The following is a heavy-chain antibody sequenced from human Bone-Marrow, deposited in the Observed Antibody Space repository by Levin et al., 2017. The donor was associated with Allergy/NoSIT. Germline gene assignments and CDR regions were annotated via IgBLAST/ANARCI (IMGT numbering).Heavy chain of an antibody. D-gene: IGHD3-3*01. CDR2: IKSKTDGGTT. CDR1: GFTFSNAW. CDR3: TTVSLWSAPPELGKNFDI. Sequence: PGGSLRLSCAASGFTFSNAWMSWVRQAPGKGLEWVGRIKSKTDGGTTDYAAPVKGRFTISRDDSKNTLYLQMNSLKTEDTAVYYCTTVSLWSAPPELGKNFDIWGQGTMVTVSS. J-gene: IGHJ3*02. V-gene: IGHV3-15*01.